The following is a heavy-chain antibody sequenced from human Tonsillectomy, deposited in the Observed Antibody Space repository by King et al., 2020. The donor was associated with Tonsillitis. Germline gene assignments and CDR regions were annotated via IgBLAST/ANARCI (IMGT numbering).Heavy chain of an antibody. J-gene: IGHJ4*02. V-gene: IGHV4-61*01. D-gene: IGHD5-18*01. CDR1: GGSVSSGSYY. Sequence: QVQLQESGPGLVKPSETLSLTCNVSGGSVSSGSYYWSWIRQPPGKGLEWIGYIYYSGSSNYNLSLKSRVTISVDTSKNQFSLQLSSGTAADAAVYYCWRGSRGYSYGWGQGTLVTVSS. CDR2: IYYSGSS. CDR3: WRGSRGYSYG.